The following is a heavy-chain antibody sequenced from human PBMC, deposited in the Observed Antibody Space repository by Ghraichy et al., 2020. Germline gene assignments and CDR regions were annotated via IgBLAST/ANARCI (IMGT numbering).Heavy chain of an antibody. Sequence: LSLTCAAFGFTFSSYAMHWVRQAPGKGLEWVAVISYDGSNKYYADSVKGRFTISRDNSKNTLYLQMNSLRAEDTAVYYCARDPITSYGDPFDYWGQGTLVTVSS. V-gene: IGHV3-30*04. J-gene: IGHJ4*02. D-gene: IGHD4-17*01. CDR3: ARDPITSYGDPFDY. CDR1: GFTFSSYA. CDR2: ISYDGSNK.